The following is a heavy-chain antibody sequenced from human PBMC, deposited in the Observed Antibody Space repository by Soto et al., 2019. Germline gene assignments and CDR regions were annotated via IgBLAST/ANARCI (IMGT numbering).Heavy chain of an antibody. D-gene: IGHD3-3*01. Sequence: GGSLRLSCAASGFTFSDYYMSWIRQAPGKGLEWVSYISSSGSNIYYADSVKGRFTISRDNAKNSLYLQMNSLRAEDTAVYYCARSRERITIFGVVTYDAFDIWGQGTMVTVSS. J-gene: IGHJ3*02. V-gene: IGHV3-11*04. CDR3: ARSRERITIFGVVTYDAFDI. CDR1: GFTFSDYY. CDR2: ISSSGSNI.